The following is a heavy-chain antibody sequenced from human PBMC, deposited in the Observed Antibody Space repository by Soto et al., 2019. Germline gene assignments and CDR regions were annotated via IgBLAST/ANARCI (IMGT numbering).Heavy chain of an antibody. CDR2: IGGRGNSA. J-gene: IGHJ3*01. D-gene: IGHD5-12*01. CDR1: GFIFTNYA. V-gene: IGHV3-23*01. Sequence: GGSLRLFCAASGFIFTNYAMNWVRQAPGKGLEWVSVIGGRGNSAYYADSVQGRFTISRDDSKNTLSLQRSSLTADDTAIYYCVREGRGSFDFWGRGTMVTVS. CDR3: VREGRGSFDF.